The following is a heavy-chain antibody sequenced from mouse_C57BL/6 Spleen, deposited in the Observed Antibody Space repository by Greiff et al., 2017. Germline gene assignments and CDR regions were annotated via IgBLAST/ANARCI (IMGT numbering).Heavy chain of an antibody. CDR3: SKDGWYYIDY. D-gene: IGHD2-3*01. Sequence: QVQLQQSGPELVKPGASVKISCKASGYAFSSSWMNWVKQRPGKGLEWIGRIYPGNGDTNYNGKFKGKATLTEYKSSSTAYMQLSRLTSEASAVYFGSKDGWYYIDYWGQGTSLTVSS. V-gene: IGHV1-82*01. CDR1: GYAFSSSW. J-gene: IGHJ2*02. CDR2: IYPGNGDT.